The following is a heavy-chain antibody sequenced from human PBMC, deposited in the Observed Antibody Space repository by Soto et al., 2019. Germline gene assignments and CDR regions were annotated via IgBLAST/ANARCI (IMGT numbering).Heavy chain of an antibody. V-gene: IGHV3-23*01. J-gene: IGHJ3*02. CDR1: GFTFINYA. Sequence: EVQLLESVGGLVQPGGSLRLSCAASGFTFINYAMSWVRQAPGKGLEWVSTIGGGDGSTYYADSVKGRFTIPRDNSNSELYLQMNSLRDGDTAIYYSAKGILVKPPGTRTFDIWGQGTMVIVSS. CDR2: IGGGDGST. D-gene: IGHD6-13*01. CDR3: AKGILVKPPGTRTFDI.